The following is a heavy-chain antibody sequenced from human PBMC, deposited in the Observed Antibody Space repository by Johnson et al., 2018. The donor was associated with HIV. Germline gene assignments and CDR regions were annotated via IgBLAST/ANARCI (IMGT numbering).Heavy chain of an antibody. Sequence: EVQLLESGGRLVQPGRSLRLSCTASGFTFGDYAMSWVRQAPGKGLEWVGFIRSKAYGGTTEYAASVKGRFTISRDDSKSIAYLQMNSLKTEDTAVYYCTRIHDLYYYDSYRKAFDIWGQGTMVTVSS. CDR3: TRIHDLYYYDSYRKAFDI. V-gene: IGHV3-49*04. CDR1: GFTFGDYA. J-gene: IGHJ3*02. D-gene: IGHD3-22*01. CDR2: IRSKAYGGTT.